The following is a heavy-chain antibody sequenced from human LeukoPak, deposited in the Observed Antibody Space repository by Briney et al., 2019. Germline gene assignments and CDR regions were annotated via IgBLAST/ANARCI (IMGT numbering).Heavy chain of an antibody. J-gene: IGHJ4*02. CDR2: ISYSGST. Sequence: SETLSLTCTVSGGSISSYYWSWIRQPPGKGLEWIGYISYSGSTNFNPSLKSRVTISVDTSKNQFSLKLSSVTAADTAVYYCARDLPYSSSDRTPFDYWGQGTLVTVSS. V-gene: IGHV4-59*01. D-gene: IGHD6-6*01. CDR1: GGSISSYY. CDR3: ARDLPYSSSDRTPFDY.